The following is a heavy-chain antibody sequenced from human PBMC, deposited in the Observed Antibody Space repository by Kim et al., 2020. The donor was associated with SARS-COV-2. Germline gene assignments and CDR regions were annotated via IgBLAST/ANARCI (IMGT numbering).Heavy chain of an antibody. CDR3: ARGYCSSTSCYTNWFDP. Sequence: SETLSLTCAVYGGSFSGYYWSWIRQPPGKGLEWIGEINHSGSTNYNPSLKSRVTISVDTSKNQFSLKLSSVTAADTAVYYCARGYCSSTSCYTNWFDPWGQGTLVTVSS. CDR2: INHSGST. CDR1: GGSFSGYY. V-gene: IGHV4-34*01. J-gene: IGHJ5*02. D-gene: IGHD2-2*02.